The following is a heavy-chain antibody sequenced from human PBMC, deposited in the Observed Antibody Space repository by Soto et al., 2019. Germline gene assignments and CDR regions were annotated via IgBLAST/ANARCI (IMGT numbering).Heavy chain of an antibody. CDR2: IYHSGST. Sequence: SETLSLTCTVSGGSVSSAGYYWSLIRQPPGKGLEWIGYIYHSGSTNYNPSLKSRVTISVDTSKNQFSLKLSSVTAADTAVYFCARQVATFGVNYFDYWGQGTLVTVSS. V-gene: IGHV4-61*08. CDR3: ARQVATFGVNYFDY. CDR1: GGSVSSAGYY. D-gene: IGHD3-3*01. J-gene: IGHJ4*02.